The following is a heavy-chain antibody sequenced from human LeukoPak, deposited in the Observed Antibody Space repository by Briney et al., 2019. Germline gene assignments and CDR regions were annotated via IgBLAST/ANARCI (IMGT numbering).Heavy chain of an antibody. CDR1: GGSISSGDYY. CDR3: AREPRSIVATIPPSYFDY. Sequence: SQTLSLTCTVSGGSISSGDYYWSWIRQPPGKGLEWIGYIYYSGSTYYNPSLKSRVTISVDTSKNQFSLKLSSVTAADTAVYYCAREPRSIVATIPPSYFDYWGQGTLVTVSS. V-gene: IGHV4-30-4*01. D-gene: IGHD5-12*01. CDR2: IYYSGST. J-gene: IGHJ4*02.